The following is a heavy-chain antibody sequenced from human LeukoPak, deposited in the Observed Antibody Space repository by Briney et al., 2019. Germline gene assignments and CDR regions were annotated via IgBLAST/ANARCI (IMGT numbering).Heavy chain of an antibody. CDR2: INHSEST. Sequence: SETLSLTCAVYGGSFSGYYWSWIRQPPGKGLEWIGEINHSESTNYNPSLKSRVTVSVDTSKNQFSLKLTSVTAADTVVYYCATRPDGPGWFDPWGQGTLVTVSS. J-gene: IGHJ5*02. D-gene: IGHD2-8*01. CDR1: GGSFSGYY. CDR3: ATRPDGPGWFDP. V-gene: IGHV4-34*01.